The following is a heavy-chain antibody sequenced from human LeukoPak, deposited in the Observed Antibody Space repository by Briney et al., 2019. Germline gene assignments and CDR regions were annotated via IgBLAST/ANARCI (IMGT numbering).Heavy chain of an antibody. CDR3: ARAISGGSPITASDY. Sequence: ASVKLSFKASGYTFTGYYMHWVRQAPGQGLEWIGWINPNSDFTNFAQNFQGRVTMNSDTSISTAYMELSKLRSDDTAVYYCARAISGGSPITASDYWGQGTLVTVSS. J-gene: IGHJ4*02. CDR2: INPNSDFT. V-gene: IGHV1-2*02. CDR1: GYTFTGYY. D-gene: IGHD2-15*01.